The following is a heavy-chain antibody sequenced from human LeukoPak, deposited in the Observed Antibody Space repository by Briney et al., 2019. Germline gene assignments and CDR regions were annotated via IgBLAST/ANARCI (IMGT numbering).Heavy chain of an antibody. CDR3: AEAYYDSSGPLFQH. Sequence: PSETLSLTCTVSGGSISSGSYYWSWIRRPAGKGLEWIGRIYTSGSTNYNPSLKSRVTISVDTSKNQFSLKLSSVTAADTAVYYCAEAYYDSSGPLFQHWGQGTLVTVSS. D-gene: IGHD3-22*01. V-gene: IGHV4-61*02. CDR2: IYTSGST. CDR1: GGSISSGSYY. J-gene: IGHJ1*01.